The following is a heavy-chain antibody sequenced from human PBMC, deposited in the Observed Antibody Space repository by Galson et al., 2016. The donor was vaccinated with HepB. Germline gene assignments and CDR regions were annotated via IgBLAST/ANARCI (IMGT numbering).Heavy chain of an antibody. J-gene: IGHJ4*02. CDR1: GFVFSAYW. CDR2: ISGSGDRT. CDR3: AKDWGFWNYDSSGTLDY. Sequence: SLRLSCAASGFVFSAYWLSWVRQSPGKGLEWVSAISGSGDRTYYADSVKGRFTISSDNSKNTLYLQMNSLRAEDTAVYFCAKDWGFWNYDSSGTLDYWGQGTLVTVSS. D-gene: IGHD3-22*01. V-gene: IGHV3-23*01.